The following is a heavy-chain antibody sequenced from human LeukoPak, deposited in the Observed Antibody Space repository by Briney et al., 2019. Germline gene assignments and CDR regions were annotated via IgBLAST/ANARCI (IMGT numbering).Heavy chain of an antibody. CDR2: ISYDGSNK. J-gene: IGHJ4*02. V-gene: IGHV3-30*04. D-gene: IGHD3-22*01. Sequence: PGGSLRLSCAASGFTFSSYAMHWVRQAPGKGLGWVAVISYDGSNKYYADSVKGRFTISRDNSKNTLYLQMNSLRAEDTAVYYCARACITMIVVVPDYWGQGTLVTVSS. CDR3: ARACITMIVVVPDY. CDR1: GFTFSSYA.